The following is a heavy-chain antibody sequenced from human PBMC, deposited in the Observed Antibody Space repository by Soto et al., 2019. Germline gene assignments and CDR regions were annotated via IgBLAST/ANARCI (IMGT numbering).Heavy chain of an antibody. CDR1: GYTFTSYG. CDR3: ARVRLNYDILTGYLTNWFDP. V-gene: IGHV1-18*04. CDR2: ISAYNGDT. Sequence: GASVKVSCKASGYTFTSYGISWVRQAPGQGLEWMGWISAYNGDTNYAQKLQGGVTMTTDTSTSTAYMELRSLRSDDTAVYYCARVRLNYDILTGYLTNWFDPWGQGTLVTVSS. J-gene: IGHJ5*02. D-gene: IGHD3-9*01.